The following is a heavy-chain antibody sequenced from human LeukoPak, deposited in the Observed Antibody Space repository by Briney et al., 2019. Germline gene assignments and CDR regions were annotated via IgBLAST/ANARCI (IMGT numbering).Heavy chain of an antibody. D-gene: IGHD1-26*01. J-gene: IGHJ4*02. CDR3: ATDYYGSPEY. CDR2: IKQDGSDK. V-gene: IGHV3-7*05. CDR1: GITFNIYW. Sequence: GRSLRLSCAASGITFNIYWMSWVRQAPGKGLEWVAGIKQDGSDKYYVDSVKGRFTISRDNAKNSVYLQMNSLRAEDTAVYYCATDYYGSPEYWGQGTLVTVSS.